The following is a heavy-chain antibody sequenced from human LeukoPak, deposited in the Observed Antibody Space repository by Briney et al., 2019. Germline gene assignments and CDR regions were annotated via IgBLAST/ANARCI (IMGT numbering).Heavy chain of an antibody. V-gene: IGHV3-43*02. D-gene: IGHD4-23*01. CDR1: GFIFDDYA. Sequence: GGSLRLSCAASGFIFDDYAMHWVRQAPGKGLEWVSLVSGDGGSTYYADSVKGRFTISRDNSKNTLYVQMNSLRAEDTAVYYSAKGPKYGPNFPEFFQRWGQGTLVTVSS. J-gene: IGHJ1*01. CDR2: VSGDGGST. CDR3: AKGPKYGPNFPEFFQR.